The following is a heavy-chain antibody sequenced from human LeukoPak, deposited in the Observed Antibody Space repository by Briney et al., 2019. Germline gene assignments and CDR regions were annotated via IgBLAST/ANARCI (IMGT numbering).Heavy chain of an antibody. V-gene: IGHV4-34*01. CDR3: ARGTFTSQYYDFWSGYYTGNYYYYYMDV. Sequence: ETLSLTCAVYGGSFSGYYWSWIRQPPGKGLEWIGEINHSGSTNYNPSLKSRVTISVDTSKNQFSLKLSSVTAADTAVYYCARGTFTSQYYDFWSGYYTGNYYYYYMDVWGQGTLVTVSS. D-gene: IGHD3-3*01. CDR2: INHSGST. J-gene: IGHJ6*03. CDR1: GGSFSGYY.